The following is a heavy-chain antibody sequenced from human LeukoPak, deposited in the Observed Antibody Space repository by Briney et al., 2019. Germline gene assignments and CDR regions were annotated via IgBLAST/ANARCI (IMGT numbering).Heavy chain of an antibody. D-gene: IGHD6-19*01. J-gene: IGHJ4*02. CDR3: ARGMYSSGWYGSFDY. V-gene: IGHV1-2*02. CDR1: GGTFSRYA. Sequence: ASVKVSCKASGGTFSRYAISWVRQAPGQGLEWMGWINPHSGGTNYGQKFKGRVTMTRDTYISTAYMEVSRLTSDDTAVYYCARGMYSSGWYGSFDYWGQGTLVTVSS. CDR2: INPHSGGT.